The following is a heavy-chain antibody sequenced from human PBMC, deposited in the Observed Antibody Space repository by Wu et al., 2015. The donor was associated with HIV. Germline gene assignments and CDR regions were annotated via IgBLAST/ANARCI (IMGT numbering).Heavy chain of an antibody. V-gene: IGHV1-2*02. CDR1: GYTFTGYY. CDR3: ARDRGQQLASVYNWFDP. CDR2: INPNSGGT. J-gene: IGHJ5*02. D-gene: IGHD6-13*01. Sequence: QVQLVQSGAEVKKPGASVKVSCKASGYTFTGYYMHWVRQAPGQGLEWMGWINPNSGGTNYAQKFQGRVTMTRDTSISTAYMELSRLRSDDTAVYYCARDRGQQLASVYNWFDPWGQGTLVTVSS.